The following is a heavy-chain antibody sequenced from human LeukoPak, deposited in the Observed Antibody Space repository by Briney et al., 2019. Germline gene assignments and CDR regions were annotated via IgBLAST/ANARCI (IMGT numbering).Heavy chain of an antibody. Sequence: SETLSLTCTVSGGSISSGSYYWSWIRQPAGKGLEWIGRIYTSGSTNYNPSLKSRVTISVDTSKNQFSLKLSSVTAADTAVYYCARAAYYYDSSGYYQFDYWGQGTLVTVSS. V-gene: IGHV4-61*02. D-gene: IGHD3-22*01. CDR2: IYTSGST. CDR1: GGSISSGSYY. J-gene: IGHJ4*02. CDR3: ARAAYYYDSSGYYQFDY.